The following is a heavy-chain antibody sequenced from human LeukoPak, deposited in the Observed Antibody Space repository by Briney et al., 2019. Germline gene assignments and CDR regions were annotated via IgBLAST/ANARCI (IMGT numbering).Heavy chain of an antibody. CDR1: GFTFSSYG. J-gene: IGHJ4*02. D-gene: IGHD3-3*01. CDR3: AKLLRFLEWSYRPIDY. CDR2: IRYDGSNK. V-gene: IGHV3-30*02. Sequence: GGSLRLSCAASGFTFSSYGMHWVRQAPGKGLEWVAFIRYDGSNKYYADSVKGRFTISRDNSKNTLYLQMNSLRAEDTAVYYCAKLLRFLEWSYRPIDYWGQGTLVTVSS.